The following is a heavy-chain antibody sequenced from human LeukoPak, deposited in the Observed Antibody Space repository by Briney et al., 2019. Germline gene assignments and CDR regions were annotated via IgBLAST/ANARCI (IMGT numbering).Heavy chain of an antibody. J-gene: IGHJ4*02. CDR2: IYYSGST. CDR1: GGSISSSSYY. D-gene: IGHD2-15*01. Sequence: KPSETPSLTCTVSGGSISSSSYYRGWIPQPPRKGLEGVGSIYYSGSTYYNPSLKSRVTISVDTSKNQFSLKLSSVTAADTAVYYCARHPNAAVVQIDYWGQGTLVTVSS. CDR3: ARHPNAAVVQIDY. V-gene: IGHV4-39*01.